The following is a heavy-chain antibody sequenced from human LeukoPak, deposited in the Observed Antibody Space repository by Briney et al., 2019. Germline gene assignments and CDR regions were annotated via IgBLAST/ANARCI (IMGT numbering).Heavy chain of an antibody. CDR2: ISGSGGST. V-gene: IGHV3-23*01. Sequence: AGGSLRLSCAASGFTFSSYAMSWVRQAPGKGLEWVSAISGSGGSTYYADSVKGRFTISRDNSKNTLYLQMNSLRAEDTAVYYCAKDLYYDFSRSNAFDIWGQGTMVTVPS. D-gene: IGHD3-3*01. CDR1: GFTFSSYA. CDR3: AKDLYYDFSRSNAFDI. J-gene: IGHJ3*02.